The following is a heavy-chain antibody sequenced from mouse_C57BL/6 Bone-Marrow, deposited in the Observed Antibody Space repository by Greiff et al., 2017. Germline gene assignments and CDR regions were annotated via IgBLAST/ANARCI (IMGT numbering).Heavy chain of an antibody. V-gene: IGHV5-6*01. D-gene: IGHD1-1*01. CDR2: ISSGGSYT. Sequence: EVQLQESGGDLVKPGGSLKLSCAASGFTFSSYGMSWVRQTPDKRLEWVATISSGGSYTYYPDSVKGRFTISRDNAKNTLYLQMSSLKSEDTAMYYCATYGSSRFAYWGQGTLVTVSA. J-gene: IGHJ3*01. CDR3: ATYGSSRFAY. CDR1: GFTFSSYG.